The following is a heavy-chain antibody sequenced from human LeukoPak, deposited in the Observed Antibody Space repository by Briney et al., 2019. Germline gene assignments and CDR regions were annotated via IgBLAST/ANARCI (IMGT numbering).Heavy chain of an antibody. J-gene: IGHJ5*02. CDR1: GFTFSSYA. Sequence: GGSLRLSCAASGFTFSSYAMSWVRQAPGKGLEWVSAIGGSGGSTYYADSVKGRFTISRDNSKNTLYLQMNSLRAEDTAVYYCAGGDYLRGFDPWGQGTLVTVSS. D-gene: IGHD4-17*01. CDR2: IGGSGGST. V-gene: IGHV3-23*01. CDR3: AGGDYLRGFDP.